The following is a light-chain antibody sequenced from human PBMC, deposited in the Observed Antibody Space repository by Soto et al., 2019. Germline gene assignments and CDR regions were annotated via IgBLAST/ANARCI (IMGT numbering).Light chain of an antibody. CDR2: EVS. Sequence: QSALTQHASVSGSPGQSITISCTGTSSDVGGYNYVSWYQQHPGQAPKHMIYEVSNRPSGVSNRFSGAKSGNTASLTISGLQAEYDAEYYCSSYTSSSSPWVFGGGTKLTVL. J-gene: IGLJ3*02. CDR1: SSDVGGYNY. CDR3: SSYTSSSSPWV. V-gene: IGLV2-14*01.